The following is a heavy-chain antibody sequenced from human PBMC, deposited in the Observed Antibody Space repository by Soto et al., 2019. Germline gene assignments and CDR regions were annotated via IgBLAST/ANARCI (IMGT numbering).Heavy chain of an antibody. Sequence: EVQLVESGGDLVQPGGSLRLSCAASGFTFSDHAMHWVRQVPGRGLEWVSGISWDSATLDYGDSVKGRFTISRDNAKNSLFVQMNRVRAEDTAFYSCATDKGSVLSVPRGDCYAYYGVDVWGQGERVTVSS. V-gene: IGHV3-9*01. J-gene: IGHJ6*01. CDR3: ATDKGSVLSVPRGDCYAYYGVDV. CDR1: GFTFSDHA. CDR2: ISWDSATL. D-gene: IGHD3-10*01.